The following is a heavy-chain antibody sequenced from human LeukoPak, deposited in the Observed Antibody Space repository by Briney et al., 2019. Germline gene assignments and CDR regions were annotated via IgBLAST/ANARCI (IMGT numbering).Heavy chain of an antibody. Sequence: SETLSLTCSVSGYSISSGYYWAWIRQPPGKGLEWIGYIYHSGSTYYNPSLKSRVTISVDRSKNQFSLKLSSVTAADTAVYYCARAFPGLFDYWGQGTLVTVSS. D-gene: IGHD2/OR15-2a*01. CDR1: GYSISSGYY. V-gene: IGHV4-38-2*02. CDR3: ARAFPGLFDY. CDR2: IYHSGST. J-gene: IGHJ4*02.